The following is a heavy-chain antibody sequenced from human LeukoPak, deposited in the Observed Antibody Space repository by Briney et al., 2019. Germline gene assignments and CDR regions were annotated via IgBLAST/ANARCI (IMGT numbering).Heavy chain of an antibody. Sequence: ASVKVSCKASGYTFTGYYIHGVRQAPGQGLEWMGWISSYNGNTNYAQKLQGRVTMSTDTSTGTAYMELRSLSSDDTAVYYCARRVAVARRDAFDIWGQGTMVTVSS. J-gene: IGHJ3*02. CDR2: ISSYNGNT. CDR3: ARRVAVARRDAFDI. V-gene: IGHV1-18*04. D-gene: IGHD6-19*01. CDR1: GYTFTGYY.